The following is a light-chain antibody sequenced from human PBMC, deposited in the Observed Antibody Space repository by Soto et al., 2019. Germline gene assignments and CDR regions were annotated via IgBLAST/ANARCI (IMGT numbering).Light chain of an antibody. CDR3: PLYNTYPIT. J-gene: IGKJ5*01. Sequence: DIQMTQSPCSLSAAVVDRVTITCRASQSISSWLAWYQQKPGKAPKLLIYDASNLESGVPSRFSGSGSGTEFTLTISSLQPDDFATYSSPLYNTYPITSGQGTRLEIK. CDR2: DAS. V-gene: IGKV1-5*01. CDR1: QSISSW.